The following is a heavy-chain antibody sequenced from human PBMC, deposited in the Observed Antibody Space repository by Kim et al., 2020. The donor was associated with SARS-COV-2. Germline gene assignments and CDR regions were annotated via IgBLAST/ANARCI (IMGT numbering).Heavy chain of an antibody. Sequence: GGSLRLSCAASGFTFSSYGMHWVRQAPGKGLEWVAVISYDGSNKYYADSVKGRFTISRDNSKNTLYLQMNSLRAEDTAVYYCAKLVGDDYGDYVPRDYWGQGTLVTVSS. J-gene: IGHJ4*02. D-gene: IGHD4-17*01. CDR3: AKLVGDDYGDYVPRDY. V-gene: IGHV3-30*18. CDR2: ISYDGSNK. CDR1: GFTFSSYG.